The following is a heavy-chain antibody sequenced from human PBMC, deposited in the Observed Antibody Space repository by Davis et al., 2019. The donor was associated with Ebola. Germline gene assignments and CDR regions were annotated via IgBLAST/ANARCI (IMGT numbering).Heavy chain of an antibody. Sequence: ASVKVSCKASGYTFTSYGISWVRQAPGQGLEWMGWISAYNGNTNYAQKFQGRVTITADESTSTAYMELSSLRSEDTAVYYCARRGYTVTTHDYDAFDIWGQGTMVTVSS. CDR3: ARRGYTVTTHDYDAFDI. D-gene: IGHD4-11*01. CDR2: ISAYNGNT. CDR1: GYTFTSYG. V-gene: IGHV1-18*01. J-gene: IGHJ3*02.